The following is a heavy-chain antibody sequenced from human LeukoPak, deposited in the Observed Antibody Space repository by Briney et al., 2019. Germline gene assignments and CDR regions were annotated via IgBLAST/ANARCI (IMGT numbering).Heavy chain of an antibody. J-gene: IGHJ4*02. V-gene: IGHV1-46*01. CDR3: ARDSSLGVEIDY. Sequence: GASVKVSCKASGYTFTSHYMHWVRQAPGQGLEWMGIINPSGGSTSYAQKFQGRVTMTRDTSTSTVYMELSSLRSEDTAVYYCARDSSLGVEIDYWGQGTLVTVSS. CDR2: INPSGGST. D-gene: IGHD2-8*01. CDR1: GYTFTSHY.